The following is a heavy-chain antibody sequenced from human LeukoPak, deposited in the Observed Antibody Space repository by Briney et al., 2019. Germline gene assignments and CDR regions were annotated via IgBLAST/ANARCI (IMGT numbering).Heavy chain of an antibody. CDR1: GFTFSSYS. CDR3: ARDMTPDIVVVPAALGMDV. D-gene: IGHD2-2*01. Sequence: PGGSLRLSCAASGFTFSSYSMNWVRQAPGKELEWVSSISSSSSYIYYADSVKGRFTISRDNAKNSLYLQMNSLRAEDTAAYYCARDMTPDIVVVPAALGMDVWGQGTTVTVSS. CDR2: ISSSSSYI. V-gene: IGHV3-21*01. J-gene: IGHJ6*02.